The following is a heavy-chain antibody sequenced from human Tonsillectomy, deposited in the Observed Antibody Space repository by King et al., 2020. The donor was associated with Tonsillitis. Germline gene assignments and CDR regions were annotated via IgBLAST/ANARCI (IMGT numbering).Heavy chain of an antibody. V-gene: IGHV3-7*01. J-gene: IGHJ4*02. CDR1: GSTFSNYW. CDR2: IRHDGNEK. D-gene: IGHD1-26*01. CDR3: AKDVLGGYFEN. Sequence: VQLVESGGGLVQPGGSLRLSCAASGSTFSNYWMAWLRQAPEKGLEFVANIRHDGNEKNHDDSVKVRVTIPRDNAKNSLYLQMNSLRAEDTAVYFCAKDVLGGYFENWGQGTLVTVSS.